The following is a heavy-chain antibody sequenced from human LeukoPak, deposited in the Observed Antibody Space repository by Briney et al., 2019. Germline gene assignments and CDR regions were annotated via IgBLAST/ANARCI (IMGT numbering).Heavy chain of an antibody. V-gene: IGHV3-23*01. CDR1: GFAFSFSA. CDR2: INANAINT. Sequence: GGSLRLSCEASGFAFSFSAMTWVRQAPGTGLEWVSTINANAINTYYADSVKGRFTISRDNAKSSLYLQMNSLRAEDTAVYYCATKVPGTSHFSSWGQGTLVTVSS. CDR3: ATKVPGTSHFSS. D-gene: IGHD6-19*01. J-gene: IGHJ4*02.